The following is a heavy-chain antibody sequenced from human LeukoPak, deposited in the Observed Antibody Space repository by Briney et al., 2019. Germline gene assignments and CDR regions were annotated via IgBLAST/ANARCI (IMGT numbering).Heavy chain of an antibody. CDR2: ISDSGDAT. CDR1: GFTFSQYG. J-gene: IGHJ4*02. Sequence: PGGSLRLSCAASGFTFSQYGMNWVRHVSGKGLEWVSVISDSGDATFYADSVKGRFTISRDDSKNTLYLQMNSLRAEDTAVYYCAKEGGYIKPFDYWGQGILVTVSS. D-gene: IGHD5-18*01. CDR3: AKEGGYIKPFDY. V-gene: IGHV3-23*01.